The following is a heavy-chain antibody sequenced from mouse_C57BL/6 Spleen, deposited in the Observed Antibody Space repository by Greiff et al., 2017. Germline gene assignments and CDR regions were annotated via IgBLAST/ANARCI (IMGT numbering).Heavy chain of an antibody. CDR3: ARSGMSKGDY. CDR2: IYPGSGST. D-gene: IGHD1-3*01. Sequence: QVHVKQPGAELVKPGASVKMSCKASGYTFTSYWITWVKQRPGQGLEWIGDIYPGSGSTNYNEKFKSKATLTVDTSSSTAYMQLSSLTSEDSAVYYCARSGMSKGDYWGQGTTLTVSS. V-gene: IGHV1-55*01. J-gene: IGHJ2*01. CDR1: GYTFTSYW.